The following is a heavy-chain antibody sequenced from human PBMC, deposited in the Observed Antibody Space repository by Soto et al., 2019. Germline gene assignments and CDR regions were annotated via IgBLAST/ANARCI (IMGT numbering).Heavy chain of an antibody. CDR3: ARSVLGYYYDSSGYYYGY. CDR2: IIPIFGTA. Sequence: SVKVSCKASGGTFSSHAISWVRQAPGQGLEWMGGIIPIFGTANYAQKFQGRVTITADESTSTAYMELSSLRSEDTAVYYCARSVLGYYYDSSGYYYGYWGQ. J-gene: IGHJ4*01. D-gene: IGHD3-22*01. V-gene: IGHV1-69*13. CDR1: GGTFSSHA.